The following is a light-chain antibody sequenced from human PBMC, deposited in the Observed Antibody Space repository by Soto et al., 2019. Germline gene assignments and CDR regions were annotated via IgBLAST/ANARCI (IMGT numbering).Light chain of an antibody. CDR2: DTS. J-gene: IGKJ1*01. Sequence: EIVFTQSPGTLSLSPGERATLSCRASQSVSSDYLAWYQHKPGQATRLLIYDTSNRATGIPDRFSGSGSGTDFTLTISRLEPEDFAVYYCHQYDSWTFGQGTKVDIK. CDR3: HQYDSWT. CDR1: QSVSSDY. V-gene: IGKV3-20*01.